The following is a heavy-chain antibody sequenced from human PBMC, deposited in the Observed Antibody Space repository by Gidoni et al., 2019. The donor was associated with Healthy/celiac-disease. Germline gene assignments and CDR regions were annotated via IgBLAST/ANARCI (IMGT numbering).Heavy chain of an antibody. CDR1: GGSISSSIYY. J-gene: IGHJ4*02. V-gene: IGHV4-39*01. Sequence: QLQLQESGPGLVKPSETLSLTCTVSGGSISSSIYYWGWLRQPPGKGLEWIGSIYYSGSTYYNPSLKSRVTISVDTSKNQFSLKLSSVTAADTAVYYCARGRTIFGVVPFDYWGQGTLVTVSS. CDR2: IYYSGST. D-gene: IGHD3-3*01. CDR3: ARGRTIFGVVPFDY.